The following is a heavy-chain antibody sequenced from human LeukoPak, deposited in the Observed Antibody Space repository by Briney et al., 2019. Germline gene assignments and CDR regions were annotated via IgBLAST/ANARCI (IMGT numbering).Heavy chain of an antibody. CDR3: ARAYYDFWSGYRGFYDY. CDR2: INHSGST. Sequence: ASETLSLTCAVHGGSFSGYYWSWIRQPPGKGLEWIGEINHSGSTNYNPSPKSRVTISVDTFKNQFSLKLSSVTAADTAVYYCARAYYDFWSGYRGFYDYWGQGTLVTVSS. V-gene: IGHV4-34*01. J-gene: IGHJ4*02. CDR1: GGSFSGYY. D-gene: IGHD3-3*01.